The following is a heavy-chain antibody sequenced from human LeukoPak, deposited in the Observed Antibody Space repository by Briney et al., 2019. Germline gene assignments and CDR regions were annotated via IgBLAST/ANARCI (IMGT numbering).Heavy chain of an antibody. Sequence: SETLSLTCTVSGGSISSSSYYWGWIRQPPGKGLEWIGSIYYSGSTYYNPSLKSRVTISVDTSKNQFSLKLSSVTAADTAVYYCARHGTVAGLNWFDPWGQGTLVTVPS. V-gene: IGHV4-39*01. J-gene: IGHJ5*02. CDR3: ARHGTVAGLNWFDP. CDR2: IYYSGST. D-gene: IGHD6-19*01. CDR1: GGSISSSSYY.